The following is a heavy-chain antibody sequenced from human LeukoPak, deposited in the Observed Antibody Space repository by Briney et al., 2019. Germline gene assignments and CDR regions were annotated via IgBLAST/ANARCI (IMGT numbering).Heavy chain of an antibody. V-gene: IGHV6-1*01. CDR1: GDSVSSNSAA. D-gene: IGHD1-14*01. Sequence: SQTLSLTCAISGDSVSSNSAAWNWIRQSPSRGLEWLGRTYYRSKWYNDYAVSVKSRITINPDTSKNQFYLQLNSVTPEDTAVYYCARDLFLGGPSLVYFDYWGQGTLVTVSS. J-gene: IGHJ4*02. CDR3: ARDLFLGGPSLVYFDY. CDR2: TYYRSKWYN.